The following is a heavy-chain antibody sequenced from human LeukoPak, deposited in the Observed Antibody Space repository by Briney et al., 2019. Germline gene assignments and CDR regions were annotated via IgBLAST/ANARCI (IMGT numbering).Heavy chain of an antibody. CDR2: IRSKAYGGTT. CDR1: GFTFGDYA. J-gene: IGHJ4*02. CDR3: ARVEVYGDRLLRCLDY. Sequence: GGSLRLSCTASGFTFGDYAMSWVRQAPGKGLEWVGFIRSKAYGGTTEYAASVKGRFTISRDDSKSIAYLQMNSLRAEDTAVYYCARVEVYGDRLLRCLDYWGQGTLVTVSS. V-gene: IGHV3-49*04. D-gene: IGHD4-17*01.